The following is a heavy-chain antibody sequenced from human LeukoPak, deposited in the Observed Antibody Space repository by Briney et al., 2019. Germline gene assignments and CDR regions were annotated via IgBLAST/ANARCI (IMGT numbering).Heavy chain of an antibody. V-gene: IGHV3-20*04. CDR2: INWNGGST. Sequence: GGSLRLSCAASGFTFDDYGMSWVRQAPGKGLEWVSGINWNGGSTGYADSVKGRFTISRDNAKNSLYLQMNSLRAEDTALYYCAREGAYYYGSGSYFDYRGQGTLVTVSS. CDR1: GFTFDDYG. J-gene: IGHJ4*02. D-gene: IGHD3-10*01. CDR3: AREGAYYYGSGSYFDY.